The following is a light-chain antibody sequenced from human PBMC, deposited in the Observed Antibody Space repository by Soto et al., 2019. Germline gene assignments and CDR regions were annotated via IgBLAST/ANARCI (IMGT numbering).Light chain of an antibody. CDR3: QQYNTWPPFT. Sequence: EIVMTQSPATLSVSPGERATLSCRASQSVNINLAWYQQKSGQTPRLLIHGASTRATGIPARFSGSGSGTEFTLTISSLQSEDFAVYCCQQYNTWPPFTFGQGTKLESK. J-gene: IGKJ2*01. CDR2: GAS. CDR1: QSVNIN. V-gene: IGKV3-15*01.